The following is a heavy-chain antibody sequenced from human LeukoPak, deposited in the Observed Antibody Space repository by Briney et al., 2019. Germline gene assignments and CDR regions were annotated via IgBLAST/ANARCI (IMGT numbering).Heavy chain of an antibody. Sequence: GGSLRLSCAASGFTFSSYWMSWVRQAPGKGLEWVANIKQDGSEKYYVDSVKGRFTISRDNAKNSLYLQMNSLRAEDTAVYYCARDPGYCDSSGYHFDYWGQGTLVTVSS. D-gene: IGHD3-22*01. CDR3: ARDPGYCDSSGYHFDY. CDR1: GFTFSSYW. V-gene: IGHV3-7*01. J-gene: IGHJ4*02. CDR2: IKQDGSEK.